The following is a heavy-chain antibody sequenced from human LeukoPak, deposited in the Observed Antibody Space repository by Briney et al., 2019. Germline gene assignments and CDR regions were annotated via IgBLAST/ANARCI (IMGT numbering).Heavy chain of an antibody. Sequence: ASVKVSCKASGYTFTSYYMHWVRQAPGQGLEWMGRINPHTGGTGYAQKFKGRVTMTRDTSINTVYMELSRLTFDDTALYYCARDRRNSSSFYYYYGMDVWGQGTTITVSS. CDR2: INPHTGGT. CDR3: ARDRRNSSSFYYYYGMDV. D-gene: IGHD2/OR15-2a*01. V-gene: IGHV1-2*06. J-gene: IGHJ6*02. CDR1: GYTFTSYY.